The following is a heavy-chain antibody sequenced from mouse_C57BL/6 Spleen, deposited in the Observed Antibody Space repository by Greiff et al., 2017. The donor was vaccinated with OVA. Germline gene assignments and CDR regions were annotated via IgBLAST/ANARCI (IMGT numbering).Heavy chain of an antibody. V-gene: IGHV1-39*01. D-gene: IGHD2-4*01. CDR1: GYSFTDYN. CDR2: INPNYGTT. Sequence: VQLQQSGPELVKPGASVKISCKASGYSFTDYNMNWVKQSNGKSLEWIGVINPNYGTTSYNQKFKGKATLTVDQSSSTAYMQLNSLTSEDSAVYYCTRSYDYDANYYAMDYWGQGTSVTVSS. CDR3: TRSYDYDANYYAMDY. J-gene: IGHJ4*01.